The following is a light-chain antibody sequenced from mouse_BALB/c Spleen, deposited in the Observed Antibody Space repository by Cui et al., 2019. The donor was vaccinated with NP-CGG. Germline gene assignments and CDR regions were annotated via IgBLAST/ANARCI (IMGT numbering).Light chain of an antibody. V-gene: IGLV1*01. CDR1: TGTVTTSNY. CDR2: GTN. CDR3: ALWYSNHWV. J-gene: IGLJ1*01. Sequence: QAIVTHESALTTSPVETITLPCRSSTGTVTTSNYANWVQEKPDHLFTGLIGGTNNRAPGVPARFSGSLIGDKAALTITGAQTEDEAIYFCALWYSNHWVFGGGTKLTVL.